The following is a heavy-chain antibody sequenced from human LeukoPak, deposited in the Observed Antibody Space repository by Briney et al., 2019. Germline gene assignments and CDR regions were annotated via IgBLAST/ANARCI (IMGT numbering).Heavy chain of an antibody. Sequence: GGSLRLSCAASGFTVSSYYMNWVRQAPGKGLEWVSVIYSGGSTYYADSVKGRFTISRDNSKNTLYLQMNSLRAEDTAVYYCAKDQFTMVRGVIGFDPWGQGTLVTVSS. D-gene: IGHD3-10*01. V-gene: IGHV3-66*01. CDR3: AKDQFTMVRGVIGFDP. CDR1: GFTVSSYY. J-gene: IGHJ5*02. CDR2: IYSGGST.